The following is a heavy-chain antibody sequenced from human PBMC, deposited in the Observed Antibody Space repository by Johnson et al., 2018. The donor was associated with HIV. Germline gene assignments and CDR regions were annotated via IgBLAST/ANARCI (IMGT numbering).Heavy chain of an antibody. J-gene: IGHJ3*02. CDR2: ISSSGDII. CDR1: GFTFSDYY. V-gene: IGHV3-11*04. Sequence: QVQLVESGGGLVKPGGSLRLSCAASGFTFSDYYMTWIRQAPGKGLEWLSFISSSGDIIRYADSVKDRFTISRDNAKNSLILQMNSLRDEDTAVYYCARRTVTALFDIWGQGTLVTVSS. D-gene: IGHD4-17*01. CDR3: ARRTVTALFDI.